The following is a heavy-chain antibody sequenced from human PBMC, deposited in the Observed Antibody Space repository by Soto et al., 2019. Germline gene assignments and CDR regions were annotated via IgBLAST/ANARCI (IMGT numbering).Heavy chain of an antibody. D-gene: IGHD1-7*01. CDR3: ARGGFSGTPPDC. CDR2: IYPGDSDT. CDR1: GFNFGGSW. V-gene: IGHV5-51*01. J-gene: IGHJ4*02. Sequence: PGESLKISCKASGFNFGGSWIGWVRQMPGKGLEWMGIIYPGDSDTRYSPSFQGQVTISADKSISTVYLQWRSLKPSDTAKYYCARGGFSGTPPDCWGQGTRVTVSS.